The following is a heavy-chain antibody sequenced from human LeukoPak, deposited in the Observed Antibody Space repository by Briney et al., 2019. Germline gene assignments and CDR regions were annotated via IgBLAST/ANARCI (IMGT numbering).Heavy chain of an antibody. V-gene: IGHV3-30*02. CDR3: AKDGPKLELRGSGYYYYMDV. CDR2: IWYGGSNK. J-gene: IGHJ6*03. Sequence: GGSLRLSCAASGFTFSSYGMHWVRQAPGKGLEWVAVIWYGGSNKYYADSVKGRFTISRDNSKNTLYLQMNSLRAEDTAVYYCAKDGPKLELRGSGYYYYMDVWGKGTTVTVSS. D-gene: IGHD1-7*01. CDR1: GFTFSSYG.